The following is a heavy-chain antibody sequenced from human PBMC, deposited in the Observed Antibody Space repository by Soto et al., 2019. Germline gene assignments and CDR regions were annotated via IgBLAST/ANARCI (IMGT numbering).Heavy chain of an antibody. Sequence: EVQLLESGGGLVQPGGSLRLSCAASGFTFSTYAMNWVRQAPGNGLEWVSAISGSGGSIHYADSVQGRFTISRDKSTNTLYLQMNSMRDEDTAVYHCVKGYWKGDVWGQGTTVTVSS. J-gene: IGHJ6*02. CDR3: VKGYWKGDV. CDR2: ISGSGGSI. CDR1: GFTFSTYA. V-gene: IGHV3-23*01. D-gene: IGHD1-1*01.